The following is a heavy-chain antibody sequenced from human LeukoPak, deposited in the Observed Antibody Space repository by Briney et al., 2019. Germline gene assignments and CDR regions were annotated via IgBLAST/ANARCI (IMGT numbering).Heavy chain of an antibody. J-gene: IGHJ5*02. CDR1: GGSISSSSYY. CDR2: IYYSGST. Sequence: SETLSLTCTVSGGSISSSSYYWGWIRQPPGKGLEWIGSIYYSGSTYYNPSLKSRVTISVDTSKNQFSLKLSSVTAADTAVYYCARDRYNYDSSGSRWFDPWGQGTLVTVSS. V-gene: IGHV4-39*07. D-gene: IGHD3-22*01. CDR3: ARDRYNYDSSGSRWFDP.